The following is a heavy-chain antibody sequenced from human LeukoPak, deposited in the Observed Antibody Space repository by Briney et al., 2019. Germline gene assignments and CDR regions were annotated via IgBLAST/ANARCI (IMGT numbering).Heavy chain of an antibody. CDR3: AKSGGETDAFDI. D-gene: IGHD3-16*01. CDR2: ISYDGSNK. CDR1: VFTFRIYG. Sequence: PGRSLRLSCAASVFTFRIYGMHWVRQAPGKGLEWVAVISYDGSNKYYADSVKGRFTISRDNSKNTLYLQMNSLRAEDTAVYYCAKSGGETDAFDIWGQGTMVTVSS. J-gene: IGHJ3*02. V-gene: IGHV3-30*18.